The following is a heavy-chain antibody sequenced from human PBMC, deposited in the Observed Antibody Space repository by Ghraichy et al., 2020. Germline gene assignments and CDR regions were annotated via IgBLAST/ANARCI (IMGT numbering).Heavy chain of an antibody. CDR1: GLTFRSYS. CDR3: ARVHDFWSGYPFDY. CDR2: ISSSSSTI. V-gene: IGHV3-48*02. J-gene: IGHJ4*02. Sequence: GGSLRLSCAASGLTFRSYSMNWVRQAPGKGLEWVSYISSSSSTIYYADSVKGRFTISRDNAKNSLYLQMNSLRDEDTAVYYCARVHDFWSGYPFDYWGQGTLVTVSS. D-gene: IGHD3-3*01.